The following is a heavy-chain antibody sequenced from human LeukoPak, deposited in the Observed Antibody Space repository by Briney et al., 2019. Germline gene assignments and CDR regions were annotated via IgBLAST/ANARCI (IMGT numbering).Heavy chain of an antibody. D-gene: IGHD6-6*01. J-gene: IGHJ5*02. V-gene: IGHV3-74*01. CDR1: GFSFSSYC. CDR3: VRLMSVAAGWLDP. CDR2: INSDGSST. Sequence: GVSLRLSCAASGFSFSSYCMHWVRQTPARGLMWVSRINSDGSSTAYADSVKGRLTISKDNAKNTLYLQMNSLRVEETAVYYCVRLMSVAAGWLDPWGQGTLVTVSS.